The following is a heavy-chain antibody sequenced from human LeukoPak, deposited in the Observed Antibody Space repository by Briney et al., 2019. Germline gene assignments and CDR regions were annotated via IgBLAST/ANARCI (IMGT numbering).Heavy chain of an antibody. V-gene: IGHV3-53*04. J-gene: IGHJ4*03. CDR1: GFTVTSIY. D-gene: IGHD3-3*01. CDR3: ASLVKAPDPRFGT. CDR2: IYSAGTT. Sequence: GGSLTLACAASGFTVTSIYMSWVRQAPGKGLEWVSVIYSAGTTYYADSVKGRFTISRHSSENTLYLQMNSLRAEDTAVYYCASLVKAPDPRFGTWGPGTLVTVSS.